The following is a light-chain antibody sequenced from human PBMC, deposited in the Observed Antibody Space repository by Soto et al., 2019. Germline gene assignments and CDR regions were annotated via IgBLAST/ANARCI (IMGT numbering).Light chain of an antibody. V-gene: IGKV2-28*01. Sequence: EIVMTQSPLSLSVTPGEPASISCRASQSLLHSNGYNYLDWYVQKPGQSPQLLINLASNRASGVPDNFSGSGSGTDFSLTISRLEPEDFATYYCQQASSFPPTFGQGTRLEIK. J-gene: IGKJ5*01. CDR1: QSLLHSNGYNY. CDR2: LAS. CDR3: QQASSFPPT.